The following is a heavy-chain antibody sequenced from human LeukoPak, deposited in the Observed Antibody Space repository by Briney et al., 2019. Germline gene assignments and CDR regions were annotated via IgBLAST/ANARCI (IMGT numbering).Heavy chain of an antibody. J-gene: IGHJ4*02. CDR3: AKVLGGLWPGIDY. CDR1: GFTFSTHS. D-gene: IGHD2-15*01. Sequence: VGSLRLSCTASGFTFSTHSMHWVRQAPGKGPVWVSRINSDGSSTRYADSVTGRFTISRDNAKNTVYLQMNSLRAEDTAVYYCAKVLGGLWPGIDYWGQGTVVTVSS. CDR2: INSDGSST. V-gene: IGHV3-74*01.